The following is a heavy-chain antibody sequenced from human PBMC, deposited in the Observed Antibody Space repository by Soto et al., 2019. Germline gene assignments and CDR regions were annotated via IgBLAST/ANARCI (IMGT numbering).Heavy chain of an antibody. CDR1: GFTFSSYS. J-gene: IGHJ4*02. CDR3: ARKVNSGPGSQYFDY. D-gene: IGHD3-10*01. Sequence: LRLSCAASGFTFSSYSMSWVRQAPGKGLEWVSGFRTGGDDGTTYYAGSVKGRFTISRDNSKNTLFLQMNSLRAEDTAIYYCARKVNSGPGSQYFDYWGQGTLVTVSS. V-gene: IGHV3-23*01. CDR2: FRTGGDDGTT.